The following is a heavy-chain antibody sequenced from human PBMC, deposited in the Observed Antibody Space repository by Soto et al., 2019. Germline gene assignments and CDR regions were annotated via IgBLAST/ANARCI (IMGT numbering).Heavy chain of an antibody. V-gene: IGHV3-30*18. CDR1: EFNIRNNG. D-gene: IGHD5-18*01. CDR3: AKPTGIHLWLFDY. J-gene: IGHJ4*02. CDR2: IAFDGSYT. Sequence: RLSYTASEFNIRNNGMHWVSQTPGKGLEWVAVIAFDGSYTYYADSVKGRFTISRDNSKNTLYLQMNGLRAEDTAVYYCAKPTGIHLWLFDYWGQGTLVTVSS.